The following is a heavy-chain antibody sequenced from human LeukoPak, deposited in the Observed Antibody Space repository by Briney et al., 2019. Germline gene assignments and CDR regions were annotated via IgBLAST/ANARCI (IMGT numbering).Heavy chain of an antibody. V-gene: IGHV3-21*01. Sequence: GGSLRLSCAASGFTFSSYTMAWVRQAPGKGLEWVSSISRSSIYKYYADSLKGRFTISRDNAKNSLYLQMNSLRAEDTAVYYCARANYDSSGYYPLIYYWGQGTLVTVSS. CDR2: ISRSSIYK. J-gene: IGHJ4*02. CDR1: GFTFSSYT. D-gene: IGHD3-22*01. CDR3: ARANYDSSGYYPLIYY.